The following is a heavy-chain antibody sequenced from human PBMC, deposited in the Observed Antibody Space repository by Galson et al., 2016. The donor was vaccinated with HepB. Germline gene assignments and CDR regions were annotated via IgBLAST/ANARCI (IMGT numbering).Heavy chain of an antibody. D-gene: IGHD3-10*01. V-gene: IGHV4-59*01. J-gene: IGHJ5*02. CDR2: IYYTGST. CDR1: GGSISSYY. CDR3: ARRIGVWVGELTGWFDP. Sequence: SETLSLTCTVSGGSISSYYWSWIRQPPGKGLEWIGYIYYTGSTNYNPSLKSRVTIPVDTSKNQFSLKLSSVTAADTAVYYCARRIGVWVGELTGWFDPWGQGTLVTVSS.